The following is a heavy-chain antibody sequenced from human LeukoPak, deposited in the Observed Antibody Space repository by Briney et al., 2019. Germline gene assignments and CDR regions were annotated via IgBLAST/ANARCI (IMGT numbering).Heavy chain of an antibody. V-gene: IGHV1-18*01. CDR1: GYTFTNYG. CDR3: ARDSRDYGDYVDY. J-gene: IGHJ4*02. D-gene: IGHD4-17*01. Sequence: ASVKVSCKASGYTFTNYGISWVRQAPGQGLEWMGWITAYNGNTKYAQKFQVRVTMTTDTSTSTAYMELRSLRSDDTAVYYCARDSRDYGDYVDYWGQGTLSPSPQ. CDR2: ITAYNGNT.